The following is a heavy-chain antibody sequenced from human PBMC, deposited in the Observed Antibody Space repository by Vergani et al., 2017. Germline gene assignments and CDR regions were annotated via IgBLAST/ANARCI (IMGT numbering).Heavy chain of an antibody. CDR3: ARGRQWRLTEYLYGMDV. J-gene: IGHJ6*02. CDR1: GYTFGTYG. D-gene: IGHD6-19*01. Sequence: QVQLVQSGREVKKFGASVKVSCKTSGYTFGTYGINWVRQAPGQGLEWMGWISTNSGNPTYAPGFTGRFVFSLDTSVSTAYLQISGLKAEDSAVYYCARGRQWRLTEYLYGMDVWGQGTTVTVSS. V-gene: IGHV7-4-1*02. CDR2: ISTNSGNP.